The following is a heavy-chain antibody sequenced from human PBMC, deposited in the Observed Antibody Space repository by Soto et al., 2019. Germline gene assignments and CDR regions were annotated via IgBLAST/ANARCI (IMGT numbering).Heavy chain of an antibody. CDR2: INHSGST. J-gene: IGHJ6*02. CDR1: GGSFSGYY. CDR3: ARVSRYFDWLSSAYYYYYGMDV. V-gene: IGHV4-34*01. Sequence: SETLSLTCAVYGGSFSGYYWSWIRQPPGKGLEWIGEINHSGSTNYNPSLKSRVTISVDTSKNQFSLKLSSVTAADTAVYYCARVSRYFDWLSSAYYYYYGMDVWGQGTTVTSP. D-gene: IGHD3-9*01.